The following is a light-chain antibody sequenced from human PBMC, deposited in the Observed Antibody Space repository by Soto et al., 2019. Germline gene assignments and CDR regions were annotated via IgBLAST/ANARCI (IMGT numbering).Light chain of an antibody. Sequence: QSVLTQPPSVSGAPGQRVTISCTGSSSNIGAGYGVHWYQQLPGTAPKLLIYGNSNRPSGVPDRFSGSKSGTSASLAITGLQDEDEADYYCQSYDSSLSGWVFGGGTQLTVL. CDR1: SSNIGAGYG. V-gene: IGLV1-40*01. J-gene: IGLJ3*02. CDR3: QSYDSSLSGWV. CDR2: GNS.